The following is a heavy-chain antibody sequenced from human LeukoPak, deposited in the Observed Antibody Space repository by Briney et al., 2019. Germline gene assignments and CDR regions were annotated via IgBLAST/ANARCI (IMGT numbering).Heavy chain of an antibody. CDR3: ARDREAYYYDSSGYPGDY. CDR1: GYTFSGYY. Sequence: ASVKVSCKASGYTFSGYYIHWVRQAPGQGLEWMGWINPNSGGTNYAQKFQGRVTMTRDTSISTAYMELSRLRSDDTAVYYCARDREAYYYDSSGYPGDYWGQGTLVTVSS. V-gene: IGHV1-2*02. CDR2: INPNSGGT. D-gene: IGHD3-22*01. J-gene: IGHJ4*02.